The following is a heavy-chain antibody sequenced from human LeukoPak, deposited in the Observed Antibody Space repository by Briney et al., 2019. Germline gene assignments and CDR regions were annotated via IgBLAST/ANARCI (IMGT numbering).Heavy chain of an antibody. D-gene: IGHD3-3*01. CDR2: INHSGST. J-gene: IGHJ4*02. V-gene: IGHV4-34*01. CDR1: GGSFSGYY. Sequence: SETLSLTCAVYGGSFSGYYWSWIRQPPGEGLEWIGEINHSGSTNYNPSLKSRVTISVDTSKNQFSLKLSSVTAADTAVYYCARSGYDFWSGYYTGLGPFDYWGQGTLVTVSS. CDR3: ARSGYDFWSGYYTGLGPFDY.